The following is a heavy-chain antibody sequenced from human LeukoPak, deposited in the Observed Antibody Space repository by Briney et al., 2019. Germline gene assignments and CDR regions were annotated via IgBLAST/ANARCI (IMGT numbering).Heavy chain of an antibody. CDR2: IIPILGIA. V-gene: IGHV1-69*04. J-gene: IGHJ4*02. Sequence: GSSVTVSCKASGGTFGSYAISWVRQAPGQGLEWMGRIIPILGIANYAQKFQGRVTITADKSTSTAYMELSSLRSEDTAVYYCARASAIVPFYFDYWGQGTLVTVSS. CDR3: ARASAIVPFYFDY. D-gene: IGHD1-26*01. CDR1: GGTFGSYA.